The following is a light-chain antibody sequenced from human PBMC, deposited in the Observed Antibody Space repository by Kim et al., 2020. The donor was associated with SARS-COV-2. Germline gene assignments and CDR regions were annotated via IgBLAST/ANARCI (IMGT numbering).Light chain of an antibody. V-gene: IGKV1-5*01. CDR2: DAS. J-gene: IGKJ1*01. CDR3: QQYHSYST. CDR1: QSISSW. Sequence: GDRVTIPCRASQSISSWLAWYKQKPGKAPNLLMYDASSLESGVPSRFSGSGSGTEFTLPISSLQPDDFAPYYCQQYHSYSTFGQGTKVDIK.